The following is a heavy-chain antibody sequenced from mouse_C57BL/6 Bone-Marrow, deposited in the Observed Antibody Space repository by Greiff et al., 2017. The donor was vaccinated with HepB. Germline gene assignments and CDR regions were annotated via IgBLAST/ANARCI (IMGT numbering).Heavy chain of an antibody. J-gene: IGHJ4*01. CDR3: ARDYGYSYYYAMDY. Sequence: QVQLKESGPGLVQPSQSLSITCTVSGFSLTSYGVHWVRQSPGKGLEWLGVIWSGGSTDYNAAFISRLSISKDNSKSQVFFKMNSLQADDTAIYYCARDYGYSYYYAMDYWGQGTSVTVSS. CDR2: IWSGGST. D-gene: IGHD2-2*01. CDR1: GFSLTSYG. V-gene: IGHV2-2*01.